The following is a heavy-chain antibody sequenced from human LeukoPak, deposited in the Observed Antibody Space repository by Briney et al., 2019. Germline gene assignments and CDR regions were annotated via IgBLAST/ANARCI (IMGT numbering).Heavy chain of an antibody. CDR1: GFTFSNYW. J-gene: IGHJ6*02. CDR3: AGTMVPHGMDV. V-gene: IGHV3-74*01. D-gene: IGHD4/OR15-4a*01. Sequence: PGGSLRLSCAASGFTFSNYWMHWVRQAPGKGLVWVSRINSDGRSTTYADSVKGRFTISRDNAKNTLYLQMNSLRAEDTAVYYCAGTMVPHGMDVWGQGTTVTVSS. CDR2: INSDGRST.